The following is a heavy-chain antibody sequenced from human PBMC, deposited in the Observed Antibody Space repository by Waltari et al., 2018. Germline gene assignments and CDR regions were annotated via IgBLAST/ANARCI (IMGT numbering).Heavy chain of an antibody. D-gene: IGHD6-6*01. CDR2: SSASSTYI. CDR1: GFTFSIYN. V-gene: IGHV3-21*01. Sequence: EVQLVESGGGLVKPGGSLRLSCAASGFTFSIYNMNWVRQAPGKGVEWVSSSSASSTYIYYADSMKGRFTISRDNAKNSLYLQMNSLRAEDTAVYYCASGYSSSSLDYWGQGTLVTVSS. CDR3: ASGYSSSSLDY. J-gene: IGHJ4*02.